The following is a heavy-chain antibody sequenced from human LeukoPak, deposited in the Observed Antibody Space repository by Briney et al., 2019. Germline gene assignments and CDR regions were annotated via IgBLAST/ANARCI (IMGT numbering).Heavy chain of an antibody. CDR2: ISGSGGST. V-gene: IGHV3-23*01. D-gene: IGHD6-6*01. CDR3: ARDHQLGAPMEDV. CDR1: GFTFSSYA. J-gene: IGHJ3*01. Sequence: GGSLRLSCAASGFTFSSYAMSWVRQAPGKGLEWVSAISGSGGSTYYAGSVKGRFTISRDNTKNSLYLQMNSLRAEDTAVYYCARDHQLGAPMEDVWGQGTMVTVSS.